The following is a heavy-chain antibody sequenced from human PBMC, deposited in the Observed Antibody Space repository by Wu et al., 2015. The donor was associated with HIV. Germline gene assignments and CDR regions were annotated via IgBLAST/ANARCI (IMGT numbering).Heavy chain of an antibody. Sequence: QVQLVQSGAEVKKPGSSVKVSCKSSGGTFNSYALNWVRQAPGQGLEWMGRIIPIFGTRNFAQKFQGRVTFTADVSTSTAYMELNSLRSEDTALYYCARDGSGDNNPWYFDLWGRGTLISVSS. V-gene: IGHV1-69*13. CDR1: GGTFNSYA. D-gene: IGHD2-15*01. CDR3: ARDGSGDNNPWYFDL. J-gene: IGHJ2*01. CDR2: IIPIFGTR.